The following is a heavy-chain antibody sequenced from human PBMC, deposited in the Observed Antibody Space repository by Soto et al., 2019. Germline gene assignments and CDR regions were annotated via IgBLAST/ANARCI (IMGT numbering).Heavy chain of an antibody. CDR3: ARQTLEYSSSQPDYYYYGMDV. CDR2: IDPSDSYT. CDR1: GYSFTSYW. D-gene: IGHD6-6*01. J-gene: IGHJ6*02. V-gene: IGHV5-10-1*01. Sequence: GESLKISCKGSGYSFTSYWISWVRQMPGKGLEWMGRIDPSDSYTNYSPSFQGHVTISADKSISTAYLQWSSLKASDTAMYYRARQTLEYSSSQPDYYYYGMDVWGQGTTVTVSS.